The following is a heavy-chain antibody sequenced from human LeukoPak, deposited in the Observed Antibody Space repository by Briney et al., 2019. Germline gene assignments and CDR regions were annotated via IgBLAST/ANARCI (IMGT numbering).Heavy chain of an antibody. Sequence: SETLSLTCTVSGGSISSGGYYWSWIRQHPGKGLEWIGYIYYSGSTYYNPSLKSRVTISVDRSKNQFSLKLSSVTAADTAVYYCARGWAAAGSRGLDYWGQGTLVTVSS. J-gene: IGHJ4*02. CDR1: GGSISSGGYY. D-gene: IGHD6-13*01. V-gene: IGHV4-31*03. CDR2: IYYSGST. CDR3: ARGWAAAGSRGLDY.